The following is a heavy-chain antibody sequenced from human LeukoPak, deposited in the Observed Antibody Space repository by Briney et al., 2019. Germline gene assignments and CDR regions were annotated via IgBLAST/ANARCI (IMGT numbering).Heavy chain of an antibody. CDR2: IYHSGST. CDR1: GGSISSGGYS. Sequence: SETLSLTCAVSGGSISSGGYSWSWIRQPPGQGLEWIGYIYHSGSTYYNPSLKSRVTISVDRSKNQFSLKLSSVTTADTAVYYCARVRDGSSYFDYWGQGTLVTVSS. V-gene: IGHV4-30-2*01. J-gene: IGHJ4*02. CDR3: ARVRDGSSYFDY. D-gene: IGHD1-26*01.